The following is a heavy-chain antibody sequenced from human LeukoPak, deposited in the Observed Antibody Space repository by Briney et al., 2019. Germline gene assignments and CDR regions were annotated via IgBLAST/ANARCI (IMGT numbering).Heavy chain of an antibody. CDR3: VLAPNSNWFDF. CDR2: THYSGTT. J-gene: IGHJ5*01. D-gene: IGHD2-8*01. V-gene: IGHV4-59*12. CDR1: GDSIGGFY. Sequence: SETLSLTCSVSGDSIGGFYWNWIRQSPEKGLEWIAVTHYSGTTNYSPSLKSRVTISIDTSRQQFFLKLSSVTAADTAVYYCVLAPNSNWFDFWGQGTRVTVSS.